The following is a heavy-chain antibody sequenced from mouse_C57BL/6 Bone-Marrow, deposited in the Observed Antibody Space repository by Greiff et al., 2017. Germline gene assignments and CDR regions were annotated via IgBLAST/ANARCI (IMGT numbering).Heavy chain of an antibody. D-gene: IGHD1-1*01. CDR2: IYYSGTI. J-gene: IGHJ4*01. CDR3: ARDGALLGYAMDY. V-gene: IGHV3-5*01. Sequence: EVKVEESGPGLVKPSQTVFLTCTVTGISITTGNYRWSWIRQFPGHKLEWIGYIYYSGTITYNPSLTSRTTTTRPTPNNQFFLEMNTRTAEDAATYYCARDGALLGYAMDYWGQGTSVTVSS. CDR1: GISITTGNYR.